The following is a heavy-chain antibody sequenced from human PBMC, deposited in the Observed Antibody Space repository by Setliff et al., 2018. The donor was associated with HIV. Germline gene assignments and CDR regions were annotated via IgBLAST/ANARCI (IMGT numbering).Heavy chain of an antibody. CDR3: AKGGYGGAYYVAGY. Sequence: GGSLRLSCAASGFTFSSYAMSWVRQAPGKGLEWVTVMYKGGKTYYADFVKGRFTTARDDSKNTVSLQMTNLGAGDTATYYCAKGGYGGAYYVAGYWGQGTLVTVSS. CDR2: MYKGGKT. J-gene: IGHJ4*02. V-gene: IGHV3-23*01. D-gene: IGHD5-18*01. CDR1: GFTFSSYA.